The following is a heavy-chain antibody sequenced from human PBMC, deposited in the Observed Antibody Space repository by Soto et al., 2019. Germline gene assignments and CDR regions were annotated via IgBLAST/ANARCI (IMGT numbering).Heavy chain of an antibody. CDR1: GDSVSSNSAA. D-gene: IGHD1-7*01. V-gene: IGHV6-1*01. J-gene: IGHJ6*03. CDR2: TYYRSRWYN. CDR3: AGTTSPQWYYMDV. Sequence: QVQLQESGPGLVKPSQTLSLTCAISGDSVSSNSAAWNWIRLSPSRGLEWLARTYYRSRWYNDCAVSVRSRITVNPDTSKTPCSLQLTSVTPEDTAVYYCAGTTSPQWYYMDVWGKGTTVTVSS.